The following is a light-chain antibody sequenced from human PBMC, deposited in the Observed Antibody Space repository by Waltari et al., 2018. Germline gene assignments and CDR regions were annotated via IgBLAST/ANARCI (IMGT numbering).Light chain of an antibody. CDR1: QSRLNSNGNND. V-gene: IGKV2-28*01. Sequence: QSRLNSNGNNDFDWYLQKPGQSPQLLIYLASNRASGVSDRFSGSGSGIDFTLKIRRVEAEDVWVYYCMQSLQAQWTFGPGTKVEIK. J-gene: IGKJ1*01. CDR3: MQSLQAQWT. CDR2: LAS.